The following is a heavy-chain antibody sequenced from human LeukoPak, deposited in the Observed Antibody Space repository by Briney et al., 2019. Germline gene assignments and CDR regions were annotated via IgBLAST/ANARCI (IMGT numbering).Heavy chain of an antibody. V-gene: IGHV3-23*01. Sequence: GRSLRLSCAASGFTFSNYGMSWVRQAPGKGLEWVSVISGSGDHTYYADSVRGRFTISRDNFKNTLYLQMNNLRADDTAVYYCAKARYDGEVMIAATDYWGQGTLVTVSS. CDR1: GFTFSNYG. CDR3: AKARYDGEVMIAATDY. D-gene: IGHD2-15*01. J-gene: IGHJ4*02. CDR2: ISGSGDHT.